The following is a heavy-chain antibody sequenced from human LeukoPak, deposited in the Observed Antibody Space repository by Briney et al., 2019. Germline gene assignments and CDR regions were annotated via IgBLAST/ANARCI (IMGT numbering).Heavy chain of an antibody. J-gene: IGHJ3*02. Sequence: ASVKVSCKASGYTFTGYYMHWVRQAPGQGLEWMGWINPNSGGTNYAQKFQGRVTMTRDMSISTAYMELSRLRSDDTAVYYCARVGNYDFWSGYSGLDAFDIWGQGTMVTVSS. CDR1: GYTFTGYY. V-gene: IGHV1-2*02. CDR3: ARVGNYDFWSGYSGLDAFDI. CDR2: INPNSGGT. D-gene: IGHD3-3*01.